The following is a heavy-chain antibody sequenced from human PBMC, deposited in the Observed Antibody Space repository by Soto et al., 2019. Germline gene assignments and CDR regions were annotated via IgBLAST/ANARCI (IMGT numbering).Heavy chain of an antibody. Sequence: QLQLQESGPGLLKPSETLSLTCSVSGGSISSRSYSWGWIRQPPGKGLEWIGTIYYSENTYYNPSLKIRVPISLTTPKYHFALKLSSVTAADAAGYYCAKLAGYCPGNSCHGDSAMDVWGQGTTVTVSS. CDR3: AKLAGYCPGNSCHGDSAMDV. J-gene: IGHJ6*02. CDR1: GGSISSRSYS. CDR2: IYYSENT. V-gene: IGHV4-39*01. D-gene: IGHD2-8*02.